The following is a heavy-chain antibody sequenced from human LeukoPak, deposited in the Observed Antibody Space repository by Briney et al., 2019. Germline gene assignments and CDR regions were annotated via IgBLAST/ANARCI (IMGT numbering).Heavy chain of an antibody. J-gene: IGHJ6*02. V-gene: IGHV3-23*01. Sequence: GGSLRLSCAASGLTFSSYAMSWVRQAPGKGLEWVSAISGSGGSTYYADSVKGRFTISRDNSKNTLYLQMNSLRAEDTAVYYCAKDDSYYDILTGYSRVNGMDVWGQGTTVTVSS. CDR1: GLTFSSYA. CDR3: AKDDSYYDILTGYSRVNGMDV. D-gene: IGHD3-9*01. CDR2: ISGSGGST.